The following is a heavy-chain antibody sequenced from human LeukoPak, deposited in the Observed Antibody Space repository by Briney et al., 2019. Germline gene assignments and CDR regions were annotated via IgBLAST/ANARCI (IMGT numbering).Heavy chain of an antibody. V-gene: IGHV3-7*01. CDR2: IKQDGSEK. Sequence: GGSLRLSCAASGFTFSSYWMSWVRQAPGKGLEWVANIKQDGSEKYYVDSVKGRFTISRDNAKNSLYLQMNSLRAEDTALYYCARVGLDXXVVPAAIIXXXXXXXMD. D-gene: IGHD2-2*01. J-gene: IGHJ6*03. CDR3: ARVGLDXXVVPAAIIXXXXXXXMD. CDR1: GFTFSSYW.